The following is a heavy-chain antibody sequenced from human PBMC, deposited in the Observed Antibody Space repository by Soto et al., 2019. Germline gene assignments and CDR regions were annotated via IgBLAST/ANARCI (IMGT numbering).Heavy chain of an antibody. V-gene: IGHV3-23*01. CDR1: GFTFSSYA. D-gene: IGHD3-16*01. CDR2: ISGSGGST. CDR3: AKDRRAGGNSAFYFDF. Sequence: GSLRLSCAASGFTFSSYAMSWVRQAPGKGLEWVSAISGSGGSTYYADSVKGRFTISRDNSHNTLYLQVHSLTAEDTAVYYCAKDRRAGGNSAFYFDFWGQGAQVTVSS. J-gene: IGHJ4*02.